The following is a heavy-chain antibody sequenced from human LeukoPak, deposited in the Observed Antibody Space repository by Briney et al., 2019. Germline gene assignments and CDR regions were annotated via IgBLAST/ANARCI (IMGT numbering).Heavy chain of an antibody. Sequence: GESLKISCKASGYSFTSYYISWARQMPGKGLEWMGKIDPTDSSTNYSPSFQGHVTISADKSISTAYLQWSSLEASDTAMYYCARLGSSWFYDYWGQGIRVTVSS. J-gene: IGHJ4*02. CDR3: ARLGSSWFYDY. D-gene: IGHD6-13*01. V-gene: IGHV5-10-1*01. CDR1: GYSFTSYY. CDR2: IDPTDSST.